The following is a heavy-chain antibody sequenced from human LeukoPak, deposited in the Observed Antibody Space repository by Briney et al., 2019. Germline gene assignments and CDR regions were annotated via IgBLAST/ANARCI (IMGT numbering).Heavy chain of an antibody. CDR3: ARGREDYGDYVGPLDY. Sequence: LSLTCAVSGGSISSSNWWSWVRQPPGKGLEWVSYISSSGSTIYYADSVKGRFTISRDNAKNSLYLQMNSLRAGDTAVYYCARGREDYGDYVGPLDYWGQGTLVTASS. CDR2: ISSSGSTI. CDR1: GGSISSSNW. J-gene: IGHJ4*02. D-gene: IGHD4-17*01. V-gene: IGHV3-11*04.